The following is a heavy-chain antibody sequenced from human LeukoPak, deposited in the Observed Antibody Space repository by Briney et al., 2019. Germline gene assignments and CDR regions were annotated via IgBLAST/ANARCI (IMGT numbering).Heavy chain of an antibody. V-gene: IGHV4-39*01. CDR3: ARGVAGRNY. D-gene: IGHD6-19*01. J-gene: IGHJ4*02. CDR1: GGSISSSSYY. Sequence: SETLSLTCTVSGGSISSSSYYWGWIRQPPGKGREGMGSIYYSGSTYYNPSLKSRVTISVDTSKNQFSLKLSSVTAADTAVYYCARGVAGRNYWGQGTLVTVSS. CDR2: IYYSGST.